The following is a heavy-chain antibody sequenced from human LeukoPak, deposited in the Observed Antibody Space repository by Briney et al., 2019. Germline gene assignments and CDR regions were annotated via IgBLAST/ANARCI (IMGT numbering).Heavy chain of an antibody. CDR3: ARRVDATRWFGP. J-gene: IGHJ5*02. V-gene: IGHV3-74*03. CDR1: GFTFSNYF. CDR2: INSDGTTT. D-gene: IGHD2-15*01. Sequence: GGSLRLSCAASGFTFSNYFMHWVRQAPGKGLVWVSRINSDGTTTMYADSVKGRFTISRDNAKNTLYLQMNSLRDEDTAVYYCARRVDATRWFGPWGQGTPVTVSS.